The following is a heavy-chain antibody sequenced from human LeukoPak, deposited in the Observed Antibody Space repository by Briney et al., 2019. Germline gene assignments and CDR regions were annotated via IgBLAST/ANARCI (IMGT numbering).Heavy chain of an antibody. V-gene: IGHV1-2*02. Sequence: ASVKVSCKASGYTFTGYYMHWVRQAPGQGLEWMGWINPNSGGTNYAQKFQGRVTMTRDTSISTAYMELGRLRSDDTAVYYCVRDLDGYNSTDWGQGTLVTVFS. CDR1: GYTFTGYY. CDR3: VRDLDGYNSTD. D-gene: IGHD5-24*01. CDR2: INPNSGGT. J-gene: IGHJ4*02.